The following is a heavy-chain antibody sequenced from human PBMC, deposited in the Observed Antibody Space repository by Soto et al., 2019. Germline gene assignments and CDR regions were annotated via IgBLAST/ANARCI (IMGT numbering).Heavy chain of an antibody. V-gene: IGHV3-23*01. D-gene: IGHD3-16*02. CDR3: AKVLGGVIVINYFDY. CDR1: GVTFSSYA. J-gene: IGHJ4*02. CDR2: ISGSGGST. Sequence: GGSLRLSCAASGVTFSSYAMSWVRQAPGKGLEWVSAISGSGGSTYYADSVKGRFTISRDNSENTLYLQMNSLRAEDTAVYYCAKVLGGVIVINYFDYWGQGTLVTVSS.